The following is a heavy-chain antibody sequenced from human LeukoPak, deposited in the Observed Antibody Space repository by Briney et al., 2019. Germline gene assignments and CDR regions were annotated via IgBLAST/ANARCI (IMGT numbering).Heavy chain of an antibody. CDR2: IYSGGST. D-gene: IGHD2-2*01. Sequence: SETLSLTCTVSGGSISSYYWSWIRQPAGKGLEWIGRIYSGGSTNYNPSLKSRVTMSVDTSKNQFSLKLSSVTAADTAVYYCARGPYCTSTSCYLDYWGQGTLVTVSS. CDR3: ARGPYCTSTSCYLDY. J-gene: IGHJ4*02. CDR1: GGSISSYY. V-gene: IGHV4-4*07.